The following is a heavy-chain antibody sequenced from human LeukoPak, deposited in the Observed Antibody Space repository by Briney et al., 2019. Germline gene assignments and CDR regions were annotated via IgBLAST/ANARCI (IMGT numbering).Heavy chain of an antibody. D-gene: IGHD5-12*01. CDR2: IYYSGST. CDR1: GGSISSYY. J-gene: IGHJ4*02. V-gene: IGHV4-59*01. CDR3: ARVAGGVATPGLSYFDY. Sequence: PSETLSLTCTVSGGSISSYYWSWIRQPPGKGLEWIGYIYYSGSTNYNPSLKSRVTISVDTSKNQFSLKLSSVTAADTAVYYCARVAGGVATPGLSYFDYWGQGTLVTVSS.